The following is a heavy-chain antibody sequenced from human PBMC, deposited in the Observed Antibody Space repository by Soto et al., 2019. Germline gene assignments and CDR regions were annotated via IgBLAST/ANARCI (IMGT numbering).Heavy chain of an antibody. Sequence: QVQLQESGPGLVKPSETLSLTCTVSGGSVSSGSYYWSWIRQPPGKGLEWIGYIYYSGSTNYNPSLQSRVTLSVDTSNNQFSLKLSSVTAADTAVYYCARAMATTLGYFDYWGQGTLVTVSS. J-gene: IGHJ4*02. V-gene: IGHV4-61*01. CDR2: IYYSGST. D-gene: IGHD5-12*01. CDR3: ARAMATTLGYFDY. CDR1: GGSVSSGSYY.